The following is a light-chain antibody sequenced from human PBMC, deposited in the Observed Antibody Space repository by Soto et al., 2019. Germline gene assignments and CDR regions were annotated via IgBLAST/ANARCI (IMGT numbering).Light chain of an antibody. Sequence: QSALTQPASVSGSPGQSITISCTGTSSDVGSYNLVSWYQQHPGKAPKPMIYEGSKRPSGVSNRFSGSKSGNTASLTISGVQYEDEADYYCCSYAGSSTVVFGGGTKLTVL. CDR1: SSDVGSYNL. CDR2: EGS. V-gene: IGLV2-23*03. CDR3: CSYAGSSTVV. J-gene: IGLJ3*02.